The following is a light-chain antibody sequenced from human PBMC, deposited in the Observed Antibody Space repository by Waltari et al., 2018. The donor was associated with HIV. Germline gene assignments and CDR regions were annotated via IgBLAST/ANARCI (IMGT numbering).Light chain of an antibody. CDR2: GNS. Sequence: QPVLTQPPSVSAAPGQRVTISCTGSSPNIGAGYHVHWYQQLPGTAPKLLIYGNSNRPSGVPDRFSGSKSGTSASLAITGLQAEDEADYYCQSHDSSLSGYVFGTGTKVTVL. J-gene: IGLJ1*01. CDR1: SPNIGAGYH. V-gene: IGLV1-40*01. CDR3: QSHDSSLSGYV.